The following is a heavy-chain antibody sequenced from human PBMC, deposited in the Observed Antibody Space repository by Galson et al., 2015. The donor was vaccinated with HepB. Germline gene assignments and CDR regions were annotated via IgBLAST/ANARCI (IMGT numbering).Heavy chain of an antibody. CDR2: INPNTGGT. CDR3: ARGGATYYMDV. CDR1: GYSFIDLY. Sequence: SVKVSCKASGYSFIDLYIYWVRQAPGQGLEWIGRINPNTGGTKYAQKFQGRVTMTRDTSISTASMEVNRLTSDDTAVYYCARGGATYYMDVWGQGTTVTVSS. J-gene: IGHJ6*03. V-gene: IGHV1-2*06. D-gene: IGHD1-26*01.